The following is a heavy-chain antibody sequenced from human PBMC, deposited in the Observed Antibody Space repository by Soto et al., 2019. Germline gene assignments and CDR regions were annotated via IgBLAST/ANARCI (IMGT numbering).Heavy chain of an antibody. V-gene: IGHV5-51*01. J-gene: IGHJ6*01. D-gene: IGHD3-3*01. CDR3: ARLPYDFWSGYWCRPNYYSGMEV. CDR1: GYSFTSYW. Sequence: GESLNISCKGPGYSFTSYWIGWMRQMPGKGLEWMGIIYPCHSDTRYSPSFQGQVTISADKSISTAYLQWSSLKASDTAMYYCARLPYDFWSGYWCRPNYYSGMEVLGPGTTVTVSS. CDR2: IYPCHSDT.